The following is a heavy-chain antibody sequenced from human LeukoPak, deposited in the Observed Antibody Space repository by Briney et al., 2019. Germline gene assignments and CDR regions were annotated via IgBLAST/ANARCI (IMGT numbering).Heavy chain of an antibody. V-gene: IGHV1-2*02. D-gene: IGHD3-10*01. Sequence: ASVKVSCKASGYTFTGYYIHWVRQAPGQGLEWMGRINPNSSGTDYAQKFQGRVTLTRDTSISTAYMELTRLRSDDTAVYYCARDHYYASGSPSFDYWGQGTLVTVSS. CDR1: GYTFTGYY. J-gene: IGHJ4*02. CDR2: INPNSSGT. CDR3: ARDHYYASGSPSFDY.